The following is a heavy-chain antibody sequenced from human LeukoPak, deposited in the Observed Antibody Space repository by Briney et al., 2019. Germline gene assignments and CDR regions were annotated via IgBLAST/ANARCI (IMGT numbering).Heavy chain of an antibody. V-gene: IGHV3-21*01. CDR2: ISSGTGSYI. D-gene: IGHD6-6*01. Sequence: GGSLRLSCAASGFTFNNYNMNWVRQAPGKGLEWVSTISSGTGSYIYYADSVRGRFTISRDNAKNSLYLQMNSLRAEDTAVYYCARCSGVFGSSGYWGQGTLVTVSS. CDR3: ARCSGVFGSSGY. CDR1: GFTFNNYN. J-gene: IGHJ4*02.